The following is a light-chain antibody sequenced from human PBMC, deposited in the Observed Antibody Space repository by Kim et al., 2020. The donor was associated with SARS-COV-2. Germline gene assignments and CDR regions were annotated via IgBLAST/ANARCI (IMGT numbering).Light chain of an antibody. V-gene: IGKV3-20*01. CDR3: QQYGNSPLN. CDR2: GAA. Sequence: SPGERATLSSRATQSVTSSYLAWYQQKPGQTPRLLIYGAASRATDIPDRFSGSGSGTDFTLTISRLEAEDFAVYYCQQYGNSPLNFGGGTKVDIK. CDR1: QSVTSSY. J-gene: IGKJ4*01.